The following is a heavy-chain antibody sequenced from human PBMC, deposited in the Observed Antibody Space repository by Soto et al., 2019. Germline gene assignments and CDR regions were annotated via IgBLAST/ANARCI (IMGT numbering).Heavy chain of an antibody. CDR1: GGSSSSSNW. J-gene: IGHJ5*02. Sequence: SETLSLTCAVSGGSSSSSNWWSWVRQPPGKGLEWIGEIYHSGSTNYNPSLKSRVTISVDKSKNQFSLKLSSVTAADTAVYYCARRQDIVVVPAAISYRGWFDPWGQGTLVTVSS. D-gene: IGHD2-2*02. CDR3: ARRQDIVVVPAAISYRGWFDP. CDR2: IYHSGST. V-gene: IGHV4-4*02.